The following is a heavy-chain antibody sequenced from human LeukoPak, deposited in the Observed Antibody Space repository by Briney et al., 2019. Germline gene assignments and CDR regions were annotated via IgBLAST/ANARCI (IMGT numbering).Heavy chain of an antibody. CDR1: GYTFTGYY. V-gene: IGHV1-2*02. Sequence: ASVKVSCKASGYTFTGYYMHWVRQAPGQGLEWMGWINPNSGGTNYAQKFQGRVTMTRDTSISTAYMELSRLRSDDTAVCYCARDRRCSSTSCYNAGYVLGYWGQGTLVTVSS. J-gene: IGHJ4*02. CDR3: ARDRRCSSTSCYNAGYVLGY. D-gene: IGHD2-2*02. CDR2: INPNSGGT.